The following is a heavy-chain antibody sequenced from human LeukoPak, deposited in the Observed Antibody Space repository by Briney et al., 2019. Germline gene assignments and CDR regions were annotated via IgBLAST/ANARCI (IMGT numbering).Heavy chain of an antibody. CDR2: ISGSGGST. CDR3: AKGTGSFLDYYYYYMDV. D-gene: IGHD6-13*01. V-gene: IGHV3-23*01. J-gene: IGHJ6*03. CDR1: GFTFSSYA. Sequence: GGSLRLSCAASGFTFSSYAMSWVRQAPGKGLEWVSAISGSGGSTYYADSVKGRFTISRDNSKNTLHLQMNSLRAEDTAVYYCAKGTGSFLDYYYYYMDVWGKGTTVTVSS.